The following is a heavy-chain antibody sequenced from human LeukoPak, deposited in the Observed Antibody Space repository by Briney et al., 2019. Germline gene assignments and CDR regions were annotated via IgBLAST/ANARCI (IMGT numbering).Heavy chain of an antibody. V-gene: IGHV4-34*01. CDR2: INHSGST. Sequence: PSETLSLTCAVYGGSFSGYYWSWIRQPPGKGLEWIGEINHSGSTNYNPSLKSRVTTSVDKSKNQFSLKLSSVTAADTAVYYCARKHYYYGMDVWGQGTTVTVSS. CDR1: GGSFSGYY. J-gene: IGHJ6*02. CDR3: ARKHYYYGMDV.